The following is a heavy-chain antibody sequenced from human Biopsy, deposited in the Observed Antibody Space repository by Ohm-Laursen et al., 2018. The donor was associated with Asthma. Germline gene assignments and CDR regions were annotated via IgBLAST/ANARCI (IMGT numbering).Heavy chain of an antibody. CDR2: IPQGGAT. Sequence: GTLSLTCAYRGSFRGYVWTWIRQPPGKGLEWIGEIPQGGATTFNPSLKSRVTISIDPSKSQLSLRLTSMTAADTAVYYCARDRRDVYNLDYFYYYGLGVWGHGTTVTVSS. CDR1: RGSFRGYV. J-gene: IGHJ6*02. CDR3: ARDRRDVYNLDYFYYYGLGV. V-gene: IGHV4-34*01. D-gene: IGHD5-24*01.